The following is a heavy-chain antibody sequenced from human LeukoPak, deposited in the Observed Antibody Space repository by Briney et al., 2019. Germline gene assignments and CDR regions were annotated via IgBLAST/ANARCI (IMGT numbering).Heavy chain of an antibody. V-gene: IGHV3-30*02. D-gene: IGHD1-26*01. J-gene: IGHJ4*02. Sequence: GGSLRLSCAASGFTFSSYGMHWVRQAPGKGLEWVAFIRYDGSNKYYADSVKGRFTISRDNSKNTLYLQMNSLRAEDTAVYYCAKDQGWELTGDYWGQGTLVTVSS. CDR3: AKDQGWELTGDY. CDR1: GFTFSSYG. CDR2: IRYDGSNK.